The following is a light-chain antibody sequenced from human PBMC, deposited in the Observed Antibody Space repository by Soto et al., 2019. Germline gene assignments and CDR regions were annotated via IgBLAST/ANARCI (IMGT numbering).Light chain of an antibody. CDR2: EVN. CDR1: RSDVGGNDY. V-gene: IGLV2-8*01. CDR3: SSYEGSNNLRM. J-gene: IGLJ3*02. Sequence: QSVLTQPPSASGSPGQSVTISCAGTRSDVGGNDYVSWYQQPPGKAPKLIIYEVNKRPSGVPDRFSGSKSANTASLTVSGLQAEDEADYYCSSYEGSNNLRMFGGGTKLTVL.